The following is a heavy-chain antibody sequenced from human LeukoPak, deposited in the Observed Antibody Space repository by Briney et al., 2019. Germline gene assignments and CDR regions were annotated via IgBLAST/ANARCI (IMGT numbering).Heavy chain of an antibody. V-gene: IGHV1-2*02. Sequence: ASVKVSCKASGYTFTGYYMHWVRQAPGQGLEWMGWINPNSGGTNYAQKFQGRVTMTRDTSISTAYMELSRLRSDDTAVYYCARELRPETLVVVTQGIDYWGQGTLVTVSS. D-gene: IGHD3-22*01. J-gene: IGHJ4*02. CDR2: INPNSGGT. CDR1: GYTFTGYY. CDR3: ARELRPETLVVVTQGIDY.